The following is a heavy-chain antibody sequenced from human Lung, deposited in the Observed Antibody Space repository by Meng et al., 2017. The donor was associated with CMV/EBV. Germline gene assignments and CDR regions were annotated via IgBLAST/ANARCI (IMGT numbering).Heavy chain of an antibody. J-gene: IGHJ6*02. D-gene: IGHD2-21*01. CDR3: ARDRGHTSYFYFYVMDV. Sequence: GESLKISCAASGFIFSDYYMSWIRQAPGKGLEWVSCISTGGSAIFYADSVEGRFTISRDNAKNSLYLQMNSLRAEDTAVYYCARDRGHTSYFYFYVMDVWGQGTTVTVSS. CDR1: GFIFSDYY. V-gene: IGHV3-11*01. CDR2: ISTGGSAI.